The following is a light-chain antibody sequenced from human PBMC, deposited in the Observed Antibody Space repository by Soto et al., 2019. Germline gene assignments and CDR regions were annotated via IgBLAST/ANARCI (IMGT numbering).Light chain of an antibody. Sequence: QSVLTQPRSVSGSPGQSATISCTGPSSDVGGSNYVSWYQQHPGKAPKLMIYDVSERPSGVPDRFSGSKSGNTASLTISGLQAEDEADYYCCSYAGTFYGFGTGTKVTVL. J-gene: IGLJ1*01. CDR2: DVS. CDR3: CSYAGTFYG. V-gene: IGLV2-11*01. CDR1: SSDVGGSNY.